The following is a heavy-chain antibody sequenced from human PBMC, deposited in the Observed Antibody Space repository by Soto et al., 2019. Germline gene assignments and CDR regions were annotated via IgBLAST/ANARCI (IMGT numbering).Heavy chain of an antibody. D-gene: IGHD5-18*01. V-gene: IGHV3-48*03. Sequence: LRLSFAASGFTFSSYEMNWVRQAPGKGLEWVSYISSSGSTIYYADSVKGRFTISRDNAKNSLYLQMNSLRAEDTAVYYCAGLWGDSYAYFDYWGQGTLVTVSS. CDR2: ISSSGSTI. CDR3: AGLWGDSYAYFDY. J-gene: IGHJ4*02. CDR1: GFTFSSYE.